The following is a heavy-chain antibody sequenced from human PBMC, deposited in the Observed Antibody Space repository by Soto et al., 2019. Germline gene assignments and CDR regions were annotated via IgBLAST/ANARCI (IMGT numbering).Heavy chain of an antibody. CDR1: GFTLSSYA. D-gene: IGHD3-10*01. J-gene: IGHJ6*02. Sequence: DVQLLESGGHSVQPGGSLRLSCSASGFTLSSYAMSWVRQAPGKGLEWVSSISAGGDMTYNSDSVKGRFTISRDNSNNALFLQMHNLRIEDTALYYCARGDRGGSGSPASYYYSGWDVWVQGATVTVS. CDR3: ARGDRGGSGSPASYYYSGWDV. V-gene: IGHV3-23*01. CDR2: ISAGGDMT.